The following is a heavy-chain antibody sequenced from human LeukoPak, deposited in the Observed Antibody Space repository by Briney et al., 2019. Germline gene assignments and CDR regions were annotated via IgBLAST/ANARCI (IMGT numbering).Heavy chain of an antibody. Sequence: SETLSLTCTVSGVSISNYYWSWIRQPPGKGLEWIGYYYYSGNTNYNPSLKSRVTISADTSKNQFSLRLFSVTASDTAVYYCARVPRSYYYYYMDVWGKGTTVTVSS. CDR1: GVSISNYY. V-gene: IGHV4-59*08. CDR3: ARVPRSYYYYYMDV. D-gene: IGHD2-2*01. J-gene: IGHJ6*03. CDR2: YYYSGNT.